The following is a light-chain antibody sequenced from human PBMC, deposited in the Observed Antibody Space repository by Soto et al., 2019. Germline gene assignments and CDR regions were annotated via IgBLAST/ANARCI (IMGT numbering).Light chain of an antibody. CDR1: SSDIGTYDY. V-gene: IGLV2-11*01. Sequence: QSALTQPRSVSGSPGQSVTISCSGTSSDIGTYDYVSWYQHHPGNATKLIIYAVSKRPSGVPDRFSGSKSGTTASLTISGLQTEDEADYYCCSYAGTYTPLYVLGTGTKVTVL. CDR2: AVS. CDR3: CSYAGTYTPLYV. J-gene: IGLJ1*01.